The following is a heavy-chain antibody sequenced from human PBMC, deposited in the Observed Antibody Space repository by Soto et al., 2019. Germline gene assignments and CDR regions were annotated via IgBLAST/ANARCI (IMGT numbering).Heavy chain of an antibody. CDR1: SGSISSSNW. J-gene: IGHJ4*02. CDR2: IYHSGST. Sequence: SETLSLTCAVSSGSISSSNWWSWVRQPPGKGLEWIGEIYHSGSTNYNPSLKSRVTISVDKSKNQFSLKLSSVTAADTAVYYCARVDSWYFFIDYWGQGTLVTVSS. CDR3: ARVDSWYFFIDY. V-gene: IGHV4-4*02. D-gene: IGHD6-13*01.